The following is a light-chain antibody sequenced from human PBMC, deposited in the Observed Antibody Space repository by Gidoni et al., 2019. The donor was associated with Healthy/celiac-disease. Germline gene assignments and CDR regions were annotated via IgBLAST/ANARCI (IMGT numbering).Light chain of an antibody. CDR3: QQYDNLPLT. J-gene: IGKJ5*01. V-gene: IGKV1-33*01. Sequence: DIQMTQSPSSLSASVGDRVTITCQASQDISNYLNWYQQKPGKAPKLLIYDASNWETGGTSRFSGSGSGTDFTFTISSLQPEDIATYYCQQYDNLPLTFGQGTRLEIK. CDR1: QDISNY. CDR2: DAS.